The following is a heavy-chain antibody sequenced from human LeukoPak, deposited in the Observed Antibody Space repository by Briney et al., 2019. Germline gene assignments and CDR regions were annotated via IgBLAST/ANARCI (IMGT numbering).Heavy chain of an antibody. J-gene: IGHJ4*02. V-gene: IGHV1-69*04. CDR3: ASRLAVAGSIPDY. CDR2: IIPILGIA. CDR1: GGTFSSYA. D-gene: IGHD6-19*01. Sequence: SVKVSCKASGGTFSSYAISWVRQAPGQGLEWMGRIIPILGIANYAQKFQGRVTITADKSTSTAYMELSSLRSEDTAVYYCASRLAVAGSIPDYWGQGTLVTVSS.